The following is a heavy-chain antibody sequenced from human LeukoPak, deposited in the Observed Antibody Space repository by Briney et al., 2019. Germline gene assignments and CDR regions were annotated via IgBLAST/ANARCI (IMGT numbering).Heavy chain of an antibody. CDR3: AREGSYYDFWSGYFADRPYNWFDP. CDR1: GFTFSSYA. J-gene: IGHJ5*02. V-gene: IGHV3-30-3*01. D-gene: IGHD3-3*01. Sequence: GGSLRLSCAASGFTFSSYAMHWVRQAPGKGLEWVAAISYDGSNKYYADSVKGRFTISRDNSKNTLYLQMNSLRAEDTAVYYCAREGSYYDFWSGYFADRPYNWFDPWGQGTLVTVSS. CDR2: ISYDGSNK.